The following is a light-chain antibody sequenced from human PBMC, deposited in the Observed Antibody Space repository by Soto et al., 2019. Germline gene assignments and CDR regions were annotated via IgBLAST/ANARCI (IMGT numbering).Light chain of an antibody. CDR3: QQYGSSPH. V-gene: IGKV3-20*01. Sequence: EMVMTQSPAILSVSPGESATLSYSASQSVNSNYLAWYQQKPGQAPRLLIYGASSRATGIPDRFSGSGSGTDFTLTISRLEPEDFAVYYCQQYGSSPHFGGGTKVDI. J-gene: IGKJ4*01. CDR2: GAS. CDR1: QSVNSNY.